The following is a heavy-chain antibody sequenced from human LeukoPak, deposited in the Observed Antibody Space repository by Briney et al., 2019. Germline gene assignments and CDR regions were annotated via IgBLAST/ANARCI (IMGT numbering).Heavy chain of an antibody. Sequence: ASVKVSCKASGYTFTGYYMHWVRQAPGQGLEWMGWINPNSGGTNYAQKFQGRVTMTRDTSISTAYMELSRLRSGDTAVYYCAREGGAFKPSSFDPWGQGTLVTVSS. J-gene: IGHJ5*02. CDR3: AREGGAFKPSSFDP. CDR1: GYTFTGYY. D-gene: IGHD3-3*02. CDR2: INPNSGGT. V-gene: IGHV1-2*02.